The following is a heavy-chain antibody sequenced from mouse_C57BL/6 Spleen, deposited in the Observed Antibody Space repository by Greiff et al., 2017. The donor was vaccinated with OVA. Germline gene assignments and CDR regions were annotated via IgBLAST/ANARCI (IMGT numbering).Heavy chain of an antibody. CDR3: ARPYDYDEYYYAMDY. Sequence: VQLQQSGPGLVQPSQSLSITCTVSGFSLTSYGVHWVRQSPGKGLEWLGVIWRGGSTDYNAAFISRLSISKDNSKSQVFFKMNSLQADDTAIYYCARPYDYDEYYYAMDYWGQGTSVTVSS. CDR2: IWRGGST. CDR1: GFSLTSYG. J-gene: IGHJ4*01. V-gene: IGHV2-2*01. D-gene: IGHD2-4*01.